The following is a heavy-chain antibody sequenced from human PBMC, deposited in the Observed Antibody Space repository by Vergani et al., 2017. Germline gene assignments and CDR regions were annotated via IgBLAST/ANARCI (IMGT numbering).Heavy chain of an antibody. V-gene: IGHV1-2*02. CDR1: GFIFTDYY. J-gene: IGHJ5*02. D-gene: IGHD2-2*01. CDR2: INPNGDAT. Sequence: QVQLVQSGAELKKPGASVRVSCKASGFIFTDYYIHWMRQAPGQGLEWIGWINPNGDATHYAQNFRGRVTMTRDTSISTAYMELSRLRSDDTAVYYCARDRVGFSNWFDPWGQGTLVTVSS. CDR3: ARDRVGFSNWFDP.